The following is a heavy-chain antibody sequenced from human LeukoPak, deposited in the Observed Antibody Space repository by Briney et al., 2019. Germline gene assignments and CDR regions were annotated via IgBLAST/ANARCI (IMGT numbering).Heavy chain of an antibody. CDR2: INHSGST. D-gene: IGHD3-3*01. CDR3: ARSLYYDFWSGYSGSFDY. V-gene: IGHV4-34*01. CDR1: GGSFSGYY. Sequence: ASETLSLTCAVYGGSFSGYYWSWIRQPPGKGLEWIGEINHSGSTNYNPSLKSRVTISVDTSKNQFSLKLSSVTAADTAVYYCARSLYYDFWSGYSGSFDYWGQGILVTVSS. J-gene: IGHJ4*02.